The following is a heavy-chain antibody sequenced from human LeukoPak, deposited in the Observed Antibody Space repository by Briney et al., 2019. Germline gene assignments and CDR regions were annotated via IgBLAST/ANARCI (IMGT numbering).Heavy chain of an antibody. Sequence: PSETLSLTCTVSGGSISSYYWSWVRQAPGKGLEWVSAISGSGGSTYYADSVKGRFTISRDNSKNTLYLQMNSLRAEDTAVYYCARNLLTTEFDYWGQGTLVTVSS. V-gene: IGHV3-23*01. D-gene: IGHD4-11*01. CDR1: GGSISSYY. J-gene: IGHJ4*02. CDR2: ISGSGGST. CDR3: ARNLLTTEFDY.